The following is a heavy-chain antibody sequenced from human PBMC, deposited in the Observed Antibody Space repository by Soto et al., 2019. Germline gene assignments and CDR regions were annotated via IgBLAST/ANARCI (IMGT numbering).Heavy chain of an antibody. CDR1: GFTVSSNY. J-gene: IGHJ6*02. D-gene: IGHD3-3*01. Sequence: EVQLVESGGGLVQPGGSLRLSCAASGFTVSSNYMSWVRQAPGKGLEWVSVIYSGGSTYYGDSVKGRFTISRDNSKNTLYLQRNSLRAADMAVYYCHLCPFWLRYYYGMDVWAQGTTVTVSS. V-gene: IGHV3-66*01. CDR3: HLCPFWLRYYYGMDV. CDR2: IYSGGST.